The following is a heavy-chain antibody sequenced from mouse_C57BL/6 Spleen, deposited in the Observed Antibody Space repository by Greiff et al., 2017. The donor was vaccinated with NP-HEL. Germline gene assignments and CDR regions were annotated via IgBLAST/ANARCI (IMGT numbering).Heavy chain of an antibody. CDR2: INPNNGGT. V-gene: IGHV1-18*01. CDR3: ARWTTVVEGYWYFDV. Sequence: VQLQQSGPELVKPGASVKIPCKASGYTFTDYNMDWVKQSHGKSLEWIGDINPNNGGTIYNQKFKGKATLTVDKSSSTAYMELRSLTSEDTAVYYCARWTTVVEGYWYFDVWGTGTTVTVSS. J-gene: IGHJ1*03. CDR1: GYTFTDYN. D-gene: IGHD1-1*01.